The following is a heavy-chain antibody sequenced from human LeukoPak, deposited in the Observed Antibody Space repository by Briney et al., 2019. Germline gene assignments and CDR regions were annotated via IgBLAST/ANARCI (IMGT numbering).Heavy chain of an antibody. CDR1: GFTFSSYW. V-gene: IGHV3-74*01. Sequence: GGSLRLSCAASGFTFSSYWMHWVRQAPGKGLVWVSRINSDGSSTSYADSVKGRFTISRDNAKNTLYLQMNSLRAEDMAVYYCAREEEEYCSSTSCYPVGRFDYWGQGTLVTVSS. D-gene: IGHD2-2*01. CDR2: INSDGSST. CDR3: AREEEEYCSSTSCYPVGRFDY. J-gene: IGHJ4*02.